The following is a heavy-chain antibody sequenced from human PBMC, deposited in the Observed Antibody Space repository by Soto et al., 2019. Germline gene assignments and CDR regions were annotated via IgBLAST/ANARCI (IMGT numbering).Heavy chain of an antibody. CDR3: AKDRGGCPDY. V-gene: IGHV3-30*18. Sequence: GGSLRLSCAASGFTFSSYGMHWVRQAPGKGLEWVAVISYDGSNKYYADSVKGRFTIPRDNSKNTLYLQMNSLRAEDTAVYYCAKDRGGCPDYWGQGTLVTVSS. CDR1: GFTFSSYG. D-gene: IGHD3-16*01. CDR2: ISYDGSNK. J-gene: IGHJ4*02.